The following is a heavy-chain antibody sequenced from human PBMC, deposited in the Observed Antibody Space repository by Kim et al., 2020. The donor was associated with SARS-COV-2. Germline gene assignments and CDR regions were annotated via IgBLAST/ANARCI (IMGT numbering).Heavy chain of an antibody. CDR1: GFTFSSYA. CDR2: IYSGGSST. CDR3: AKLGGVVVIDYYFDY. J-gene: IGHJ4*02. V-gene: IGHV3-23*03. D-gene: IGHD3-22*01. Sequence: GGSLRLSCAASGFTFSSYAMSWVRQAPGKGLEWVSVIYSGGSSTYYADSVKGRFTISRDNSKNTLYLQMNSLRAEDTAVYYCAKLGGVVVIDYYFDYWGQGTLVTVSS.